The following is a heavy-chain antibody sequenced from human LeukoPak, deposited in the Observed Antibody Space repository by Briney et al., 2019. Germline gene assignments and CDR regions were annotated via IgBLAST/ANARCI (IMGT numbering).Heavy chain of an antibody. CDR1: GFTLSSYA. CDR3: AKVGQYGTTNDY. J-gene: IGHJ4*02. CDR2: ISGSGGST. Sequence: GGSLRLSCAASGFTLSSYAMSWVRQAPGKGLEWVSAISGSGGSTYYADSVKGRFTISRDNSKNTLYLQMNSLRAEDTAVYYCAKVGQYGTTNDYWGQGTLVTVSS. V-gene: IGHV3-23*01. D-gene: IGHD1-7*01.